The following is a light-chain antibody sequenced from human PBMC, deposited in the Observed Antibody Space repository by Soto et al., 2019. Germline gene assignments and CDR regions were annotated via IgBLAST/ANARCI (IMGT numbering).Light chain of an antibody. CDR2: EVT. V-gene: IGLV2-8*01. CDR3: SSYAGSNNFV. Sequence: QSALTQPPSASGSPGQSVTISCTGTSSDIGGYNHVSWYQQYPGKAPKSMIYEVTKRPSWVPDRFSGSKSGNTASLTVSGLPAEYEGDYYCSSYAGSNNFVFGGGTKLTVL. J-gene: IGLJ2*01. CDR1: SSDIGGYNH.